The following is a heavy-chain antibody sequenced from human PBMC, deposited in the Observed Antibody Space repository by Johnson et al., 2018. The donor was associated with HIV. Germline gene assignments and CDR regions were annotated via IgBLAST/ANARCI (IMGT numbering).Heavy chain of an antibody. CDR3: AKGDYYDTRAAFDI. D-gene: IGHD3-22*01. CDR2: IRYDGTNK. CDR1: GFTFSNYG. J-gene: IGHJ3*02. V-gene: IGHV3-33*06. Sequence: QVQLVESGGGVVQPGKSLRLSCAASGFTFSNYGMHWVRQAPGKGLEWVAVIRYDGTNKYYADSVKGRFTISRDNSKNTLYLQMNSLRAEDTAVYSCAKGDYYDTRAAFDIWGQGTIVTVSS.